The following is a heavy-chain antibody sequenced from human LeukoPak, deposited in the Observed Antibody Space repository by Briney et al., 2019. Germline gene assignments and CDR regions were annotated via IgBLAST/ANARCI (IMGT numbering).Heavy chain of an antibody. D-gene: IGHD2-8*01. J-gene: IGHJ4*02. CDR2: LSGSGDDT. V-gene: IGHV3-23*01. CDR3: AKVVSEWSTLSF. CDR1: GFTFKHYA. Sequence: PGGSLRLSCAASGFTFKHYAMSWVRQAPGKGLEWVSALSGSGDDTFYTDSFKGRFTISRDNSKNTLYLPMNSLRADDTAVYYCAKVVSEWSTLSFWGQGTLVTVSS.